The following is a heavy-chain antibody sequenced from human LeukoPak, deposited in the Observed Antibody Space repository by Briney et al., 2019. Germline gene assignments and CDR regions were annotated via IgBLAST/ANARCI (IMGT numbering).Heavy chain of an antibody. D-gene: IGHD6-13*01. V-gene: IGHV3-30*18. Sequence: PGGSLRLSCAASGFTFSSYGTHWVRQAPGKGLEWVALISFDGVKTDYADSVKGRFTISRDSSQNTLYLQMNSLRAEDTAVYYCAKDRGSSSAAYGMDVWGQGTTVTVSS. CDR2: ISFDGVKT. J-gene: IGHJ6*02. CDR3: AKDRGSSSAAYGMDV. CDR1: GFTFSSYG.